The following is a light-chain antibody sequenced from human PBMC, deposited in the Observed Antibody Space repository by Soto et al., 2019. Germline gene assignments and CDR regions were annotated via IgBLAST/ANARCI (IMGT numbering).Light chain of an antibody. J-gene: IGKJ5*01. CDR2: DAS. V-gene: IGKV1-5*01. CDR1: QTISSW. Sequence: DIQMTQSPSTLSASVGDRVTITCRASQTISSWLAWYQQKPGKAPNLLIYDASTLERGVPSRFSGTGSGTEFTLTIDRLQPDDCATYYCQQYHTSSIPFGQGTRLEN. CDR3: QQYHTSSIP.